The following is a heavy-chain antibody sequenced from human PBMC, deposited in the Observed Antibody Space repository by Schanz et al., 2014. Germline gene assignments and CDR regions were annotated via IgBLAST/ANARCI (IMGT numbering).Heavy chain of an antibody. CDR2: IKQDESER. CDR1: GFTFSTYW. D-gene: IGHD3-3*01. J-gene: IGHJ6*02. Sequence: EVQLVESGGGLIQPGGSLSLSCAASGFTFSTYWMSWVRQAPGKGLEWVANIKQDESERSYVDSVKGRFTISRDNAKNSVYLQMNSLRVEDTAVYYCARYGFRKFGVVYGLAVWGQGTTVTVS. CDR3: ARYGFRKFGVVYGLAV. V-gene: IGHV3-7*03.